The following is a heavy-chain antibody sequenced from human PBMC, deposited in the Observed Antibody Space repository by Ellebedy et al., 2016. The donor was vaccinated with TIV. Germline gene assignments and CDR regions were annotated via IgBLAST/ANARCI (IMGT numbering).Heavy chain of an antibody. CDR1: GFIFSHYH. V-gene: IGHV3-33*01. CDR2: IWSDGSEE. Sequence: LSLTCAPSGFIFSHYHMHWVRQAPGKGLEWVALIWSDGSEEYYAASVKGRFTLSRDNSKNTLYLQMNSLTAKDTAVYYCAREVLGGQGDMDVWGQGTTVTVSS. CDR3: AREVLGGQGDMDV. D-gene: IGHD3-10*01. J-gene: IGHJ6*02.